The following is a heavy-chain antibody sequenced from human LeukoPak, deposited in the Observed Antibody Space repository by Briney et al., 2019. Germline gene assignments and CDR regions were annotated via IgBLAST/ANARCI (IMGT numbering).Heavy chain of an antibody. CDR2: ISGTGGRT. D-gene: IGHD6-13*01. CDR3: AKDRSPGIAAAGMGA. CDR1: GFTFTNYA. Sequence: GGSLRLSCAASGFTFTNYATSWVRQAPGKGLEWVSAISGTGGRTYYADSVKGRFTISRDNSKNTLYLQMNSLRAEDTALYYCAKDRSPGIAAAGMGAWGQGTLVTVSS. J-gene: IGHJ5*02. V-gene: IGHV3-23*01.